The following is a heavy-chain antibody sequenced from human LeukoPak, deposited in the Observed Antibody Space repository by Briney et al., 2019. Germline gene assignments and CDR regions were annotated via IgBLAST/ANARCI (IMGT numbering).Heavy chain of an antibody. CDR2: INPSSSSA. CDR1: GYTFTSYY. D-gene: IGHD5-12*01. V-gene: IGHV1-46*03. J-gene: IGHJ4*02. Sequence: ASAKVSCRASGYTFTSYYMHCVRQAPRQARDWMGIINPSSSSASYAQKFQGRVTMTRDTSTSTVYVELSSLRSEDTAVYYCARDHHSNIVATIKGQQLVREDYWGQGTLVTVSS. CDR3: ARDHHSNIVATIKGQQLVREDY.